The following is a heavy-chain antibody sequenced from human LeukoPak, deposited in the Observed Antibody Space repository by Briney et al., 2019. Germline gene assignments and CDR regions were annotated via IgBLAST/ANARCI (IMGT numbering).Heavy chain of an antibody. Sequence: GGSLRLSCAASGFTLSSYAMSWVRQAPGKGLEWVSTLSGGDGGTYYADSAKGRFTISRDNSKNTLYLQMNSLRAEDTAVYYCAKDGSLIGTPSDYWGQGTLVTVSS. J-gene: IGHJ4*02. CDR1: GFTLSSYA. V-gene: IGHV3-23*01. CDR2: LSGGDGGT. CDR3: AKDGSLIGTPSDY. D-gene: IGHD1-20*01.